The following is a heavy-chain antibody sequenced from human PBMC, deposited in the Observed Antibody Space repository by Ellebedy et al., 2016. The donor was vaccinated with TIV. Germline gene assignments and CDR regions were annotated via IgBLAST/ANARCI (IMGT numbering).Heavy chain of an antibody. CDR1: GFTFSTYS. CDR3: ARHNGGTNAFDI. Sequence: GESLKISCAASGFTFSTYSMKWVRQAPGKGLEWVSYISTGGSSIYYADSVKGRFTISRDNAKNSLFLQMSSLRDDDTALYYCARHNGGTNAFDIWGQGTMVTVSS. CDR2: ISTGGSSI. V-gene: IGHV3-48*02. J-gene: IGHJ3*02. D-gene: IGHD4-23*01.